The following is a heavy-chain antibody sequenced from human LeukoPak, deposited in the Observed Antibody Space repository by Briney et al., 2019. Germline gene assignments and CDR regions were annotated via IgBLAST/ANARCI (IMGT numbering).Heavy chain of an antibody. J-gene: IGHJ4*02. CDR2: ISSSGGST. Sequence: PGGSLRLSCAASGFTFSSYAMHWVRQAPGKGLEYVSAISSSGGSTYYANSVKGRFTISRDNSKNTLYLQMGSLRAEDMAVYYCARGRYCSSTSCYPFDYWGQGTLVTVSS. CDR3: ARGRYCSSTSCYPFDY. CDR1: GFTFSSYA. V-gene: IGHV3-64*01. D-gene: IGHD2-2*01.